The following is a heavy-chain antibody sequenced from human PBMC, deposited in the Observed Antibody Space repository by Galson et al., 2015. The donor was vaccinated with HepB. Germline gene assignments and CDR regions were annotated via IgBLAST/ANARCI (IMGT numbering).Heavy chain of an antibody. CDR2: INSDGSST. Sequence: SLRLSCAASGFTFSSYWMHWVRQAPGKGLVWVSRINSDGSSTSYADSVKGRFTISRDNAKNTLYLQMNSLRAEDTAVYYSARYCSSTSCSGAFDIWGQGTMVTVSS. J-gene: IGHJ3*02. CDR3: ARYCSSTSCSGAFDI. D-gene: IGHD2-2*01. V-gene: IGHV3-74*01. CDR1: GFTFSSYW.